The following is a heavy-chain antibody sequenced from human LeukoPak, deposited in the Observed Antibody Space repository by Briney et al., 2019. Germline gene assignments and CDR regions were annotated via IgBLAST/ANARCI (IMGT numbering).Heavy chain of an antibody. D-gene: IGHD3-16*01. Sequence: NPSGTLSLTCAVSGGSISSSYWWSWVRQPPGKGLEWIGEVYHSGSTNYYPSLKSRVTISIEKSKNQFSLKLSSVTAADTAVYYCARQGYHDYVWGSYEIDIWGQGTMVTVSS. CDR1: GGSISSSYW. CDR2: VYHSGST. CDR3: ARQGYHDYVWGSYEIDI. V-gene: IGHV4-4*02. J-gene: IGHJ3*02.